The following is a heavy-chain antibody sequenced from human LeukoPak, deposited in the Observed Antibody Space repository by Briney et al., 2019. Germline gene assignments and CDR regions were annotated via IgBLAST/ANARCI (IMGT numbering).Heavy chain of an antibody. J-gene: IGHJ3*02. V-gene: IGHV1-24*01. D-gene: IGHD1-1*01. CDR1: GYTPTELS. Sequence: ASVKVSCKVSGYTPTELSMHWVRQAPGKGLEWMGGFDPEDGETIYAQKFQGRVTMTEDTSTDTAYMELSSLRSEDTAVYYCATSRPTTGTTWPHPDAFDIWGQGTMVTVSS. CDR2: FDPEDGET. CDR3: ATSRPTTGTTWPHPDAFDI.